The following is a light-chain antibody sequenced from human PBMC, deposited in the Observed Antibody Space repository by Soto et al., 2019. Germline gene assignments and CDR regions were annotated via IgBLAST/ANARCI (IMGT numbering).Light chain of an antibody. CDR3: QHLEGI. CDR2: DAS. J-gene: IGKJ4*01. V-gene: IGKV3-11*01. CDR1: QSVSSY. Sequence: EIVLTQSPATLSLSPGERATLSCRASQSVSSYLAWYQQTPGQAPRLLIYDASNGATGIPARFSGSGSGTDFTLTISSLEPEDFAVYYCQHLEGIFGGGTKVEIK.